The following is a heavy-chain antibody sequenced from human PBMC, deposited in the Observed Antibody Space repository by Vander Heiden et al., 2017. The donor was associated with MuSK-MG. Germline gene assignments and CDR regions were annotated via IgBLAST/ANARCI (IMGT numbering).Heavy chain of an antibody. CDR3: ARLVGSSCWTNWFDP. Sequence: QLQLQESGPGLVKPSEPLSLTCTAPGRPLSSGSYYWGWIRQPPGRGLEWIGSIYYSGSTYYNPSRKSRVTISVDTSKNQFSLKLSSVTAAEKAVYYRARLVGSSCWTNWFDPWVQGPMVTVSS. CDR2: IYYSGST. D-gene: IGHD6-13*01. J-gene: IGHJ5*02. V-gene: IGHV4-39*01. CDR1: GRPLSSGSYY.